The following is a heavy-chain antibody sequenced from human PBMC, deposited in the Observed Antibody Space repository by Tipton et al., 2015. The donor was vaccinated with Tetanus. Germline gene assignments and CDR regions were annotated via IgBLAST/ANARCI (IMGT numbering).Heavy chain of an antibody. D-gene: IGHD7-27*01. CDR3: ARRGLGKYYSYYYGMDV. CDR2: IYPGDSDT. CDR1: GYSFTSYW. Sequence: QLVQSGAEVKKPGESLKTSCKGSGYSFTSYWIGWVRQMPGKGLEWMGIIYPGDSDTRYSPSFHGQVTISADKSTSTAYLQWSSLKASDTAMYYCARRGLGKYYSYYYGMDVWGQGTTVTVSS. J-gene: IGHJ6*02. V-gene: IGHV5-51*01.